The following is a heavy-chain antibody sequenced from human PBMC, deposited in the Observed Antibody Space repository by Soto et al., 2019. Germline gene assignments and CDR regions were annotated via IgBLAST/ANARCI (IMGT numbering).Heavy chain of an antibody. CDR2: MNPNSGNT. CDR3: ARGAQPYYYDSSGYYPSGPYGMDV. CDR1: GYTFTSYD. Sequence: ASVKVSCKASGYTFTSYDINWVRQATGQGLEWMGWMNPNSGNTGYAQKFQGRVTMTRNTSISTAYMELSSLRSEDTAVYYCARGAQPYYYDSSGYYPSGPYGMDVWGQGTTVTVYS. V-gene: IGHV1-8*01. D-gene: IGHD3-22*01. J-gene: IGHJ6*02.